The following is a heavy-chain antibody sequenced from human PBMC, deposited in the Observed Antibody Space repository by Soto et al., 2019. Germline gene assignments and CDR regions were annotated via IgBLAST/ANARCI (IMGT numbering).Heavy chain of an antibody. CDR2: IYWDDDK. CDR1: GFSLSTSGVG. V-gene: IGHV2-5*02. J-gene: IGHJ3*02. CDR3: AHSHMVRGRTDAFDI. Sequence: QITLKESGPTLVKPTQTLTLTCTFSGFSLSTSGVGVGWLRQPPGKALEWLALIYWDDDKRYSPSLKSRLTITKDTSKYQVVLTMTNLDPVDTATYYCAHSHMVRGRTDAFDIWGQRTMVTVSS. D-gene: IGHD3-10*01.